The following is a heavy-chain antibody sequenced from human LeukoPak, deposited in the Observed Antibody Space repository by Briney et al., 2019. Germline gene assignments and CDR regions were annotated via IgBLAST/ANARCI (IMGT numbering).Heavy chain of an antibody. CDR2: ISSSSSTI. CDR1: GFTFSTYS. J-gene: IGHJ6*02. D-gene: IGHD4-17*01. V-gene: IGHV3-48*01. Sequence: GGSLRLSCAASGFTFSTYSMKWVRQAPGKGLEWVSYISSSSSTIYYADSVKGRFTISRDNAKNSLYLQMNSLRAEDTAVYYCARDRYGDHDYYYGMDVWGQGTTVTVSS. CDR3: ARDRYGDHDYYYGMDV.